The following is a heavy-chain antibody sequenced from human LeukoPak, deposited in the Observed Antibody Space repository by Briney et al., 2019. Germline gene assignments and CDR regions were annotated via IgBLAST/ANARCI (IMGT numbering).Heavy chain of an antibody. V-gene: IGHV3-49*03. CDR2: IRSKAYGGTT. CDR1: GFTFGDYL. CDR3: TRDGLDYYDSSGYY. J-gene: IGHJ4*02. Sequence: GRSLRLSCTASGFTFGDYLMSWFRQAPGKGLEWVGFIRSKAYGGTTEYAASVKGRFTISRDDSKSIAYLQMNSLKTEDTAVYYCTRDGLDYYDSSGYYWGQGTLVTVSS. D-gene: IGHD3-22*01.